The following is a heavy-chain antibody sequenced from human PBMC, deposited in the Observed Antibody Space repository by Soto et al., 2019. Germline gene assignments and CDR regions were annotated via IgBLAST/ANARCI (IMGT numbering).Heavy chain of an antibody. CDR2: SRNKANSYST. CDR3: ARGVVIINSYSGLDV. CDR1: GFTFNDHY. V-gene: IGHV3-72*01. J-gene: IGHJ6*02. D-gene: IGHD3-9*01. Sequence: EVQLVESGGGLVQPGGSLRLSCAASGFTFNDHYMAWVRQAPGKGLEWVGRSRNKANSYSTDYAASVKGRFTISRDDSKNSLYLQMNSLKTEDTAVYYCARGVVIINSYSGLDVWGQGTTVTVSS.